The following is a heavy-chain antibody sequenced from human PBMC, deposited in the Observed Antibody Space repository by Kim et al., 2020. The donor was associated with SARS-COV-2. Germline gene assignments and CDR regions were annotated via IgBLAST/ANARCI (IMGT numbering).Heavy chain of an antibody. Sequence: SYAQKFQGRVTMTRDTSTSTVYMELSSLRSEDTAVYYCAREYYDSSGFDYWGQGTLVTVSS. D-gene: IGHD3-22*01. V-gene: IGHV1-46*01. J-gene: IGHJ4*02. CDR3: AREYYDSSGFDY.